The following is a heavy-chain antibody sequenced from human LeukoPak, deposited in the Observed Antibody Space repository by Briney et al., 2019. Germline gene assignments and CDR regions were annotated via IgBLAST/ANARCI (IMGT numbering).Heavy chain of an antibody. D-gene: IGHD4/OR15-4a*01. Sequence: GGSLRLSCAASGFTFSDYYMSWIRQAPGKGLEWVSVIYSGGSTYYADSVKGRFTISRDNSKNTLYLQMNSLRAEDTAVYYCARGKMVPDAFDIWGQGTMVTVSS. CDR1: GFTFSDYY. CDR3: ARGKMVPDAFDI. J-gene: IGHJ3*02. V-gene: IGHV3-66*01. CDR2: IYSGGST.